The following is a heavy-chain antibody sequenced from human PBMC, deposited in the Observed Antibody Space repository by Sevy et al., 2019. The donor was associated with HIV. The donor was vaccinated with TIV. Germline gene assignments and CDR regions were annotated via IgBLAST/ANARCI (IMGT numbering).Heavy chain of an antibody. CDR1: GFTFSSYS. CDR3: ARDRLGITISAEWGGGMDV. Sequence: GGSLRLSCAASGFTFSSYSMNWVRQAPGKGLEWVAVIRYDGSNKNYADSVKGRFTISRDNSKNTLYLQMNSLRAEDTAVYYCARDRLGITISAEWGGGMDVWGQGTTVTVSS. V-gene: IGHV3-33*08. D-gene: IGHD3-3*01. CDR2: IRYDGSNK. J-gene: IGHJ6*02.